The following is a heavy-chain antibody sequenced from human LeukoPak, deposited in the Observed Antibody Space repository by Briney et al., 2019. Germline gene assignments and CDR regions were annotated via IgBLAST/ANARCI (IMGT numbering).Heavy chain of an antibody. CDR3: AKDGSYCTGNVCPAEYFQH. CDR1: GFTFSSYA. J-gene: IGHJ1*01. D-gene: IGHD2-8*02. V-gene: IGHV3-23*01. Sequence: GGSLRLSCAASGFTFSSYAMSWVRQAPGKGLEWVSAISGSGGSTYYADSVKGRFTISRDNSKNTLCLQMNSLRAEDTAVYYCAKDGSYCTGNVCPAEYFQHWGQGTLVTVSS. CDR2: ISGSGGST.